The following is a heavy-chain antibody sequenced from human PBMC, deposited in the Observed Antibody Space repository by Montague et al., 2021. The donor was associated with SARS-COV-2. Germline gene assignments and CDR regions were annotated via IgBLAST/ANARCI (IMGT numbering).Heavy chain of an antibody. J-gene: IGHJ3*02. CDR2: INHRGST. CDR1: GGSFSGYY. D-gene: IGHD3-3*01. CDR3: ARGTGPRSITLFGVIISGHVFDI. V-gene: IGHV4-34*01. Sequence: SETLSLTCAVYGGSFSGYYWSWIRQPHGKGLDWVGEINHRGSTNYNPSLKSRVIISVDTSKNQFSLKLSSVTAAATAVYYCARGTGPRSITLFGVIISGHVFDIWGQGTMVTVSS.